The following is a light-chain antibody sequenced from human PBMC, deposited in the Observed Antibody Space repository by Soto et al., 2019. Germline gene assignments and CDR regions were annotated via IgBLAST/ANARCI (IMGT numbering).Light chain of an antibody. CDR1: QSISSW. Sequence: IRMKQSPSTVSASVRDRVTITCRASQSISSWLAWYQQKPGKAPKLLIYDASSLESGVPSRFSGSGSGTEFTLTISSLQPDDFATYYCQQYNSYSPAFGQGTKVDIK. V-gene: IGKV1-5*01. J-gene: IGKJ1*01. CDR3: QQYNSYSPA. CDR2: DAS.